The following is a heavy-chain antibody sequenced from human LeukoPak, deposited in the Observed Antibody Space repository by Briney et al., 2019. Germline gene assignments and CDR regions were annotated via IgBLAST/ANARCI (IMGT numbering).Heavy chain of an antibody. CDR3: ARDPSVREGPFDY. Sequence: GRSLRLSCAASGFNFRSYNMHWVRQAPGKGLEWVAVIWYDGTNRYYSDSVKGRFTIARDNSKNTLYLQMNSLRAEDTAVYYCARDPSVREGPFDYWGQGTLVTVSS. J-gene: IGHJ4*02. CDR1: GFNFRSYN. D-gene: IGHD4-17*01. CDR2: IWYDGTNR. V-gene: IGHV3-33*01.